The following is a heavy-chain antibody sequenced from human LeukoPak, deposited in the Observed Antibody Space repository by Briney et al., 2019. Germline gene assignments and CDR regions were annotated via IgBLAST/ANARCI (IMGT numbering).Heavy chain of an antibody. CDR3: AKEVITMVRETHYFDY. V-gene: IGHV3-23*01. CDR1: GFTFSSFG. D-gene: IGHD3-10*01. CDR2: ISGSGGST. Sequence: GGSLRLSCVASGFTFSSFGMHWVRQAPGKGLEWVSAISGSGGSTYYADSVKGRFTISRDNSKNTLYLQMNSLRAEDTAVYYCAKEVITMVRETHYFDYWGQGTLVTVSS. J-gene: IGHJ4*02.